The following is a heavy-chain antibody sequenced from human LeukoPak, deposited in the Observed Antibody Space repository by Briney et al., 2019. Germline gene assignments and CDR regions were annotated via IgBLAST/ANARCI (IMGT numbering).Heavy chain of an antibody. J-gene: IGHJ4*02. V-gene: IGHV3-33*01. Sequence: GGSLRLSCAASGFTFSSYGMHWVRRAPGKGLEWVAVIWYDGSNKYYADSVKGRFTISRDNSKNTLYLQMNSLRAEDTAVYYCARDLQQLGGVDYWGQGTLVTVSS. CDR3: ARDLQQLGGVDY. D-gene: IGHD6-6*01. CDR1: GFTFSSYG. CDR2: IWYDGSNK.